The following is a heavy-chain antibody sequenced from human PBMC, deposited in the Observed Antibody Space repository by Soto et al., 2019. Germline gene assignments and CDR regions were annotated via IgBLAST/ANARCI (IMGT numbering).Heavy chain of an antibody. J-gene: IGHJ5*02. CDR3: ARDYIAARPGGPNLGLWEFDP. Sequence: GGSLRLSCAASGFTFSSYGMHWVRQAPGKGLEWVAVIWYDGSNKYYSNSVKGRFTISVDNSKNTLYLQMNSLRAEDTAVYYCARDYIAARPGGPNLGLWEFDPWGQGTLVTVSS. CDR1: GFTFSSYG. CDR2: IWYDGSNK. D-gene: IGHD6-6*01. V-gene: IGHV3-33*01.